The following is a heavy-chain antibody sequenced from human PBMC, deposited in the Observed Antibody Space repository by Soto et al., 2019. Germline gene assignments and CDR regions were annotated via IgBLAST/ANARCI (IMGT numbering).Heavy chain of an antibody. CDR3: ARDNREEGLDY. J-gene: IGHJ4*02. CDR2: IWYDGSNK. CDR1: GFTFSSYG. V-gene: IGHV3-33*01. Sequence: GGSLRLSCAASGFTFSSYGMHWVRQAPGKGLEWVAVIWYDGSNKYYADSVKGRFTISRDNSKNTLYLQMNSLRAEDTAVYYCARDNREEGLDYWGQGTLVTVSS. D-gene: IGHD1-26*01.